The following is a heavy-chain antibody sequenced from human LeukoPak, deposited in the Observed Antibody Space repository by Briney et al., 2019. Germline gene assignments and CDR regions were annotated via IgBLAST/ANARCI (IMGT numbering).Heavy chain of an antibody. Sequence: SETLSLTCTDSGGSIRIGGYYWSWIRQPPGKGLEWIGSMFYGGTTYYNPSLKSRVTVSVDTSKNQFSLRLSSVTAADTAVYYCAREVGPGRPLDYSGKGTLVTVSS. V-gene: IGHV4-39*02. CDR1: GGSIRIGGYY. CDR2: MFYGGTT. CDR3: AREVGPGRPLDY. J-gene: IGHJ4*02.